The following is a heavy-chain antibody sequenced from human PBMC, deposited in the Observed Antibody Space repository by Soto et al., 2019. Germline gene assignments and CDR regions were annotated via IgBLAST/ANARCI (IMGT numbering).Heavy chain of an antibody. J-gene: IGHJ4*02. CDR3: AKRRFGIAAAGTGLDY. V-gene: IGHV3-23*01. Sequence: GGSLRLSCAASGFTFSSYAMSWVRQAPGKGLEWVSAISGSGGSTYYADSVKGRFTISRDNSKNTLYLQMNSLRAEDTAVYYCAKRRFGIAAAGTGLDYWGQGTLVTVSS. D-gene: IGHD6-13*01. CDR1: GFTFSSYA. CDR2: ISGSGGST.